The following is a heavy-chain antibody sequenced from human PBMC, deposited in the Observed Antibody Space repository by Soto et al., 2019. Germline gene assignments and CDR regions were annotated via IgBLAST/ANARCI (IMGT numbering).Heavy chain of an antibody. Sequence: SGPTLVKPTQTLTLTCTFSGFSLSTSGVGVGWIRQPPGKALEWLALIYWDDDKRYSPSLKSRLTITNDTSKNQVVLTMTNMDPVDTATYYCAHRVPSIPYFDYWGQGTLVTVSS. V-gene: IGHV2-5*02. CDR2: IYWDDDK. D-gene: IGHD2-21*01. CDR3: AHRVPSIPYFDY. CDR1: GFSLSTSGVG. J-gene: IGHJ4*02.